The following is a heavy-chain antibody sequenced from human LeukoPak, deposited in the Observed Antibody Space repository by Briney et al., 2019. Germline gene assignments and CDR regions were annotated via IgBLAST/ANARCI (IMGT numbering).Heavy chain of an antibody. Sequence: PSETLSLTCAVYGGSFSGYYWSWIRQPPGKGLEWIGEINHSGSTNYNPSLKSRVTISVDTSKNQFSLKLSSVTAADTAVYYCVRGAYNWNSQGVDYWGQGTLVTVSS. D-gene: IGHD1-7*01. CDR1: GGSFSGYY. CDR2: INHSGST. V-gene: IGHV4-34*01. J-gene: IGHJ4*02. CDR3: VRGAYNWNSQGVDY.